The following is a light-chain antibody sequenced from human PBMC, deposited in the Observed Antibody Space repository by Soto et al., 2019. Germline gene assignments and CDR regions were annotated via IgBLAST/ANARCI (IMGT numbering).Light chain of an antibody. CDR3: SSYRSSNTPFV. CDR2: DVS. J-gene: IGLJ1*01. CDR1: TSDIGGYYF. Sequence: QSALTQPASVSGSPGQSITISCTGTTSDIGGYYFVSCYQQHPGKAPKLMIYDVSNRPSGVSNRFSGFKSGNTASLTISGLQAEDEADYFCSSYRSSNTPFVFGTGTKVTVL. V-gene: IGLV2-14*01.